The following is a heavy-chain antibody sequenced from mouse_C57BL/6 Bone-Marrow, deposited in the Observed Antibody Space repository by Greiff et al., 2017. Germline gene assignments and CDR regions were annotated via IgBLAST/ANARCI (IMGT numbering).Heavy chain of an antibody. CDR3: ASGTTVPLYWYFDV. D-gene: IGHD1-1*01. CDR2: INPNNGGT. Sequence: VQLQQSGPELVKPGASVKISCKASGYTFTDYYMNWVKQSHGKSLEWIGDINPNNGGTSYNQKFKGKATLTVDKSSSTAYMELRSLTSEDSAVYYCASGTTVPLYWYFDVWGTGTTVTVSS. CDR1: GYTFTDYY. J-gene: IGHJ1*03. V-gene: IGHV1-26*01.